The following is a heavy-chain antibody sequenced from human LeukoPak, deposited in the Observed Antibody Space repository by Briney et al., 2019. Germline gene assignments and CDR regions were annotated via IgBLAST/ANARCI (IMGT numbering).Heavy chain of an antibody. Sequence: GESLKISCKGSGYSFTSYWIGWVRQMPGKGLEWMGIIYPGDSDTRYSPSFQGQVTISADKSISTVYLQWSSLKASDTAMYYCARRLADCSGGSCYGTRYYFDYWGQGTLVTVSS. D-gene: IGHD2-15*01. CDR3: ARRLADCSGGSCYGTRYYFDY. CDR1: GYSFTSYW. J-gene: IGHJ4*02. V-gene: IGHV5-51*01. CDR2: IYPGDSDT.